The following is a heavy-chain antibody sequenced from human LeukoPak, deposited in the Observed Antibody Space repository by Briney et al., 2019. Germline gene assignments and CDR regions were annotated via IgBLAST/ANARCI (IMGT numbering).Heavy chain of an antibody. CDR3: ARSRNGFAYGWIWFDL. Sequence: GESLKISCKGSGYSFSNYWIAWVRQMPGKGLEWIGIIYPGDSDSRYSPSFQGQVTISADKSTSTAYLKLSTLKTSYTAMYYCARSRNGFAYGWIWFDLWGQGTVVSVFS. D-gene: IGHD2-8*01. J-gene: IGHJ5*02. CDR1: GYSFSNYW. CDR2: IYPGDSDS. V-gene: IGHV5-51*01.